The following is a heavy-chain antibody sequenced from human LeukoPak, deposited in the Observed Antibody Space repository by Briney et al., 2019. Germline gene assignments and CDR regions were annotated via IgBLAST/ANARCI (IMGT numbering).Heavy chain of an antibody. CDR3: ARLPHYDILTGYYYYYMDV. CDR1: GYSISSGYY. Sequence: PSETLSLTCSVSGYSISSGYYWGWIRQPPGKGLEWIGSIYHSGSTYYNPSLKSRVTISVDTTKNQFSLKLSSVTAADTAVYYCARLPHYDILTGYYYYYMDVWGKGTTVTVSS. CDR2: IYHSGST. D-gene: IGHD3-9*01. J-gene: IGHJ6*03. V-gene: IGHV4-38-2*01.